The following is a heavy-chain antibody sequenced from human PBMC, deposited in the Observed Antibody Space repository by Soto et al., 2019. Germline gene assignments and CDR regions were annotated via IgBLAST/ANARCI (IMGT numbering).Heavy chain of an antibody. D-gene: IGHD2-21*02. CDR2: VFHIGNT. V-gene: IGHV4-61*01. Sequence: SETLSLTCTVSGGSVNSDNFYWSWIRQPPGKRLEWIGYVFHIGNTNYSPSLKSRVTMSIDTCRNQFSLRLSSVTAADTAVYFCARHHTEVTQEFFDSWGRGNMVTVSS. J-gene: IGHJ4*01. CDR1: GGSVNSDNFY. CDR3: ARHHTEVTQEFFDS.